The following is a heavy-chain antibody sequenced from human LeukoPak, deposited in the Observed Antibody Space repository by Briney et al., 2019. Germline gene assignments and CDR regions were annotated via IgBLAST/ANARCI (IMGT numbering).Heavy chain of an antibody. CDR3: ARNGATLLARPTPH. J-gene: IGHJ1*01. D-gene: IGHD2-8*02. CDR1: EYTFTDYY. CDR2: INPKSGDT. Sequence: ASVKVSCKTSEYTFTDYYMHWVRQAPGERLEWMGWINPKSGDTKYAQKFQGRVTITRDTSTRTVYMELTRLTSDDTAVFYCARNGATLLARPTPHWGQGTLVTVSS. V-gene: IGHV1-2*02.